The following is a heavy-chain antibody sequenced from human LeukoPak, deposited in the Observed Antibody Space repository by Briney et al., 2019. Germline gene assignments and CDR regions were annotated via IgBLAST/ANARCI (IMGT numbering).Heavy chain of an antibody. J-gene: IGHJ3*02. CDR1: GFTFSSYS. CDR2: ISSSSSTI. D-gene: IGHD3-3*01. V-gene: IGHV3-48*01. Sequence: QPGGSLRLSCAASGFTFSSYSMNWVRQAPGKGLEWVSYISSSSSTIYYADSVKGRFTISRDNAKNSLYLQMNSLRAEDTAVYYCARGTLYDFWSGYSVFDIWGQGTMVTVSS. CDR3: ARGTLYDFWSGYSVFDI.